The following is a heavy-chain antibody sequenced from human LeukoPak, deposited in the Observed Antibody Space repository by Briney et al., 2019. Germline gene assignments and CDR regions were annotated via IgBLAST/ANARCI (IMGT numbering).Heavy chain of an antibody. Sequence: PGGSLRLSWAASGFTFSSYGMHWVRQAPGKGLEWVAVIWYDGSNKYYADSVKGRFTISRDNSKNTLYLQMNSLRAEDTAVYYCARDDYGDYGDYWGQGTLVTVSS. CDR1: GFTFSSYG. V-gene: IGHV3-33*01. J-gene: IGHJ4*02. CDR2: IWYDGSNK. D-gene: IGHD4-17*01. CDR3: ARDDYGDYGDY.